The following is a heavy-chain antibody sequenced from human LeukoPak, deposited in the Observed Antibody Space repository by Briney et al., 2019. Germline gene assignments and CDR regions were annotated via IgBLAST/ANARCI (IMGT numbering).Heavy chain of an antibody. CDR2: INHDGSEK. D-gene: IGHD1/OR15-1a*01. CDR1: GFTFSSYW. CDR3: ARGTYGLRKDNWFDP. V-gene: IGHV3-7*01. J-gene: IGHJ5*02. Sequence: PGGSLRLSCAASGFTFSSYWMNWVRQAPGKGPEWVSNINHDGSEKYYVDSVKGRFTISRDNAKNSLYLQMNSLRAEDTAVYYCARGTYGLRKDNWFDPWGQGTLVTVSS.